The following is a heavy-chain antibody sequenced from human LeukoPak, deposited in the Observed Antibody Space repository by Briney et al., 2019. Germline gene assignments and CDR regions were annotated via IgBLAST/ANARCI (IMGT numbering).Heavy chain of an antibody. D-gene: IGHD3-22*01. CDR2: INSYGSST. Sequence: GGSLRLSCAASGFTFSSYWMHWVRQAPGKGLVWVSRINSYGSSTSYADSVKGRFTISRDNAKNTLYLQMNSLRAEDTAVYYCARDKEDSSGFPLGYWGQGTLVTVSS. CDR3: ARDKEDSSGFPLGY. J-gene: IGHJ4*02. CDR1: GFTFSSYW. V-gene: IGHV3-74*01.